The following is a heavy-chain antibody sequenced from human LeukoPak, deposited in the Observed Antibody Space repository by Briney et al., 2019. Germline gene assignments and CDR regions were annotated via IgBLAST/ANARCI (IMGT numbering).Heavy chain of an antibody. CDR2: FDVAETDT. Sequence: GASVKVSCKVSGYTLSELSMHWVRQSPGKGLEWVGGFDVAETDTIYAQKFQGRVTMTEDTSTDTAYMELNSLSSEDTAVYYCSSSGVEEWQGLHFWGQGTLVTVSS. J-gene: IGHJ4*02. D-gene: IGHD3-3*01. CDR3: SSSGVEEWQGLHF. V-gene: IGHV1-24*01. CDR1: GYTLSELS.